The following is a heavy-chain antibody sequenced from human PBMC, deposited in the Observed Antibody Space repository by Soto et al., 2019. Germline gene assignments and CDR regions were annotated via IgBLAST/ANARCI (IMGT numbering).Heavy chain of an antibody. D-gene: IGHD1-1*01. J-gene: IGHJ4*02. CDR3: ARDLTDNYSFDN. Sequence: QVQLVESGGGVVQPGRSLRLSCAASGFTFSRHAMDWVRQAPGKGLEWVAFISNNGHTKDYGDSVKGRFTISRDNSKKILYLQMDKLRADDTAVYYCARDLTDNYSFDNWGQGTLVTVSS. CDR1: GFTFSRHA. V-gene: IGHV3-30*04. CDR2: ISNNGHTK.